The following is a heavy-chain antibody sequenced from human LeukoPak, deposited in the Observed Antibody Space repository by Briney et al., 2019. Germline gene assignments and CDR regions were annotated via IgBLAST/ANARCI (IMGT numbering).Heavy chain of an antibody. Sequence: GASVKVSCKASGYTFTGYYMHWVRQAPGQGLEWMGRINPNSGGTNYAQKFQGRVTMTRDTSISTAYMELSRLRSDDTAVYYCARGRGLGVVSPYFDYWGQGTLVTVSS. CDR2: INPNSGGT. V-gene: IGHV1-2*06. CDR3: ARGRGLGVVSPYFDY. D-gene: IGHD3-3*01. J-gene: IGHJ4*02. CDR1: GYTFTGYY.